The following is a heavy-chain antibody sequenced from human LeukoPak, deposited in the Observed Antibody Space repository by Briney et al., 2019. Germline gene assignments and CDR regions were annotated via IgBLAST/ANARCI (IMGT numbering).Heavy chain of an antibody. CDR2: IYYSGST. CDR3: ARCVSPFRIDY. J-gene: IGHJ4*02. Sequence: PSETLSLTCTVSGGSISSGGYYWSWIRQHPGKGLEWIGYIYYSGSTYYNPSLKSRVTISVDTSKNQFSLKLSSVTAADTAVYYCARCVSPFRIDYWGQGTLVTVSS. CDR1: GGSISSGGYY. V-gene: IGHV4-31*03. D-gene: IGHD3-10*01.